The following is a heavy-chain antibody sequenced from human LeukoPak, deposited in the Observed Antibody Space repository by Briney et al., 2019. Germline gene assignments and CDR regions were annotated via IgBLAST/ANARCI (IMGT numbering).Heavy chain of an antibody. CDR2: IIPIFGTA. Sequence: SVKVSCKASGGTFSSYAISWVRQAPGQGLEWMGGIIPIFGTANYAQKFQGRVTITTDESTSTAYMELSSLRSEDTAVYYCAKTRVYCSSTSCYGWHAFDIWGQGTMVTVSS. CDR1: GGTFSSYA. V-gene: IGHV1-69*05. D-gene: IGHD2-2*01. CDR3: AKTRVYCSSTSCYGWHAFDI. J-gene: IGHJ3*02.